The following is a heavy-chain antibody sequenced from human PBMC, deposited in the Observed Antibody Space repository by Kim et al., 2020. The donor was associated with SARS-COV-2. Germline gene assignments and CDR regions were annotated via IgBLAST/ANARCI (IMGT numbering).Heavy chain of an antibody. Sequence: GGSLRLSCVASGFTFSSYSMDWVRQAPRKGLEWVSYITNSGSSMFYADSVKGRFTISRDNAKNSLFLQMNSLRDEDTAVYYCTKRTPSGTRALDFWGQGTLVTVSS. D-gene: IGHD2-15*01. CDR1: GFTFSSYS. J-gene: IGHJ4*02. CDR3: TKRTPSGTRALDF. CDR2: ITNSGSSM. V-gene: IGHV3-48*02.